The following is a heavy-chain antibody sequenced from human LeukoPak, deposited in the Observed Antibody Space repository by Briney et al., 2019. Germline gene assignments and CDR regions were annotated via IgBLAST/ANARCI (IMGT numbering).Heavy chain of an antibody. D-gene: IGHD3-9*01. J-gene: IGHJ4*02. V-gene: IGHV4-59*02. CDR2: ISNRGTT. Sequence: SETLSLTCGVSGASVSSHFWSWIRQTPGMGLEWIGYISNRGTTGYNPSLRSRVTISVDKSKNQFSLKLSSVTAADTAVYYCAKERYDILTGYYSDSWGQGTLVTVSP. CDR1: GASVSSHF. CDR3: AKERYDILTGYYSDS.